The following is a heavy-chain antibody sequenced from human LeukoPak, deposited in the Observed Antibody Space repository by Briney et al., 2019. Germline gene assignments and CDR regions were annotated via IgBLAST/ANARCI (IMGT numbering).Heavy chain of an antibody. Sequence: SETLSLTCTVSGGSISSGDYYWSWIRQPPGKGLEWIEYIYYSGSTYYNPSLKSRVTISVDTSKNQFSLKLSSVTAADTAVYYCASFNYYDSSGYYYVLEAFDIWGQGTMVTVSS. CDR1: GGSISSGDYY. V-gene: IGHV4-30-4*08. J-gene: IGHJ3*02. CDR2: IYYSGST. D-gene: IGHD3-22*01. CDR3: ASFNYYDSSGYYYVLEAFDI.